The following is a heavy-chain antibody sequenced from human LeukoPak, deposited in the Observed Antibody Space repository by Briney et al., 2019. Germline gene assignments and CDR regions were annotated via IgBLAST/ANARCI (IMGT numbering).Heavy chain of an antibody. CDR3: ATNLATVVTPAYY. J-gene: IGHJ4*02. D-gene: IGHD4-23*01. V-gene: IGHV1-24*01. CDR1: GNTLTELS. Sequence: ASVKVSCKVSGNTLTELSMHWVRQAPGKGLEWMGGFDPEGGETIYAQKFQGRVTMTEDTSTDTAYMDLNSLRSEDTAVYYCATNLATVVTPAYYWGQGTLVTVSS. CDR2: FDPEGGET.